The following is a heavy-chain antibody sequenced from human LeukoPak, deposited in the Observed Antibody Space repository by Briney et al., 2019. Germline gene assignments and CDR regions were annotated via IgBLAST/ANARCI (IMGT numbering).Heavy chain of an antibody. CDR1: GFTFRNYA. CDR3: AKDANFGDYGDFDY. V-gene: IGHV3-23*01. D-gene: IGHD4-17*01. CDR2: ISGSGGST. Sequence: GGSLRLSCAASGFTFRNYAMSWVRQAPGKGLEWVSTISGSGGSTYYADSVKGRFTISRDNSNNTLYLQMNSLRVEDTAVYYCAKDANFGDYGDFDYWGQGTLVTVSS. J-gene: IGHJ4*02.